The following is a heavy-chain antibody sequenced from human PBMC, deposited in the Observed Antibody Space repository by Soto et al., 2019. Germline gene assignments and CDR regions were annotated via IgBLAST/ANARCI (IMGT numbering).Heavy chain of an antibody. V-gene: IGHV4-31*03. CDR3: ARGGIAAAAPPDY. D-gene: IGHD6-13*01. J-gene: IGHJ4*02. CDR1: GGSISSGGYY. CDR2: IYYSGST. Sequence: QVQLQESGPGLVKPSQTLSLTCTVSGGSISSGGYYWSWIRQHPGKGLEWIGYIYYSGSTYYNPSLTSRVTISVDTSKNHFSLKLSSVTAADTAVYYCARGGIAAAAPPDYWGQGTLVTVSS.